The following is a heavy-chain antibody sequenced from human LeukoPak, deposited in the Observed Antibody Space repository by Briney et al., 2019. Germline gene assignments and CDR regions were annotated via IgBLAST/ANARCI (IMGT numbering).Heavy chain of an antibody. Sequence: PSETLSLTCTVSGGSISSYYWSWIRQPPGKGLEWIGYIYYSGSTNYNPSLKSRVTISVDRSKNQFSLKLSSVTAADTAVYYCARGPGIAAAGTYYYYGMDVWGQGTTVTVSS. CDR3: ARGPGIAAAGTYYYYGMDV. J-gene: IGHJ6*02. CDR1: GGSISSYY. D-gene: IGHD6-13*01. CDR2: IYYSGST. V-gene: IGHV4-59*12.